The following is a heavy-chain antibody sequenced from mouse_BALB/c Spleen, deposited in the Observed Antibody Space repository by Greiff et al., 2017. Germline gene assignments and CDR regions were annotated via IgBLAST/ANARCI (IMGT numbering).Heavy chain of an antibody. CDR1: GFTFSSFG. Sequence: EVQLVESGGGLVQPGGSRKLSCAASGFTFSSFGMHWVRQAPEKGLEWVAYISSGSSTIYYADTVKGRFTISRDNPKNTLFLQMTSLRSEDTAMYYCARGGPEYAMDYWGQGTSVTVSS. CDR3: ARGGPEYAMDY. V-gene: IGHV5-17*02. CDR2: ISSGSSTI. J-gene: IGHJ4*01.